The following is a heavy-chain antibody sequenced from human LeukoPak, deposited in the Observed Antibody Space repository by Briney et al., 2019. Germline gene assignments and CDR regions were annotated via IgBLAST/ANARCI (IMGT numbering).Heavy chain of an antibody. CDR2: FNPAGGRT. V-gene: IGHV1-46*01. D-gene: IGHD3-10*01. Sequence: ASVKVSCKASANTFTDFYMHWVRQAPGQGLEWMGIFNPAGGRTSFAQKFQGRVTITRDTSTNTLYMELSSLRSEDTAVYYCAREGYYYGSGSYPYGYWGQGTLVTVSS. CDR3: AREGYYYGSGSYPYGY. J-gene: IGHJ4*02. CDR1: ANTFTDFY.